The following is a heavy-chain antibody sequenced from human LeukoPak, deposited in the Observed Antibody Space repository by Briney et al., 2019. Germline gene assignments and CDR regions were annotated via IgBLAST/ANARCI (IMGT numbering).Heavy chain of an antibody. J-gene: IGHJ4*02. V-gene: IGHV3-13*01. D-gene: IGHD4-17*01. CDR2: IGIRGDT. Sequence: GGSLRLSCAASGFTFIDYDMHWVRQVIGKGLEWVSAIGIRGDTHYSGSVKGRFTISKDNSRNSLYVQMNNLRAEDTAVYYCARTSGDPFDFWGQGTLVAVSS. CDR3: ARTSGDPFDF. CDR1: GFTFIDYD.